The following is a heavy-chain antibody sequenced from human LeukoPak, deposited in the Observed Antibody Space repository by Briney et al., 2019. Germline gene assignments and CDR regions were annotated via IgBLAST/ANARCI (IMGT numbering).Heavy chain of an antibody. CDR1: GFTFSGYT. CDR3: ARDLVSRSNY. D-gene: IGHD6-6*01. Sequence: PGGSLRLSCAASGFTFSGYTMNWVRQSPGKGLEWVSSISSSGYYIYYADSVKGRFTISRDNAKNSLYLQMNSLRAEDTAVYYCARDLVSRSNYWGQGTPITVSS. J-gene: IGHJ4*02. V-gene: IGHV3-21*01. CDR2: ISSSGYYI.